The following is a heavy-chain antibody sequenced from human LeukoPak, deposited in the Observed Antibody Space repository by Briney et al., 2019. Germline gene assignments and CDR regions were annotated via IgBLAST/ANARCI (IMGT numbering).Heavy chain of an antibody. CDR1: GGTFSSYA. D-gene: IGHD6-6*01. J-gene: IGHJ3*02. CDR2: IVPIFGTA. V-gene: IGHV1-69*05. CDR3: ARDRLEKSSSSVNAFDI. Sequence: SVKVSCKASGGTFSSYAISWVRQAPGQGLEWMGGIVPIFGTANYAQKFQGRVTITTDESTSTAYMELSSLRSEDTAVYYCARDRLEKSSSSVNAFDIWGQGTMVTVSS.